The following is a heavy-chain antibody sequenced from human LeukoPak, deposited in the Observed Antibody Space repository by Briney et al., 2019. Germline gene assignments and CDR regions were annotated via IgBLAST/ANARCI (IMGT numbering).Heavy chain of an antibody. D-gene: IGHD6-19*01. CDR1: GFTFSGSA. J-gene: IGHJ6*03. CDR3: TTGLQWLGYYMDV. CDR2: IKSKTDGGTT. Sequence: GGSLRLSCAASGFTFSGSAMHWVRQAPGRGLEWVGRIKSKTDGGTTDYAAPVKGRFTISRDDSRNTLYLQMNSLKTEDTAVYYCTTGLQWLGYYMDVWGKGTTVTVSS. V-gene: IGHV3-15*01.